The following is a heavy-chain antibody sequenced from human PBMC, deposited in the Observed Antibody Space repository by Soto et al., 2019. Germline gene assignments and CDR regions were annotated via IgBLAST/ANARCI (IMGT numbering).Heavy chain of an antibody. J-gene: IGHJ3*02. V-gene: IGHV1-3*01. Sequence: ASVKVSCKASGYTFTSFAFHWVRQAPGQRLEWMGWINAGNGYTKYSQKFQGRVTITRDASASTAYMELSSLRSEDTAVYYCARVVYDDISGYFLDALDIWGQGTMVTVSS. CDR2: INAGNGYT. D-gene: IGHD3-22*01. CDR1: GYTFTSFA. CDR3: ARVVYDDISGYFLDALDI.